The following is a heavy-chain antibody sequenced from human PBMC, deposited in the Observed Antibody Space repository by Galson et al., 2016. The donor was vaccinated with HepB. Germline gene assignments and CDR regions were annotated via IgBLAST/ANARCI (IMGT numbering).Heavy chain of an antibody. CDR2: TYDGEGN. CDR3: GTYLVGHGGTGY. J-gene: IGHJ4*02. CDR1: GASLCGGSYH. Sequence: LSLTSTVSGASLCGGSYHCSWRRQPAGAGLGLLGNTYDGEGNRYNPSLEGRVTISIDTSTNQLSLTLRSVSAADAAVYFCGTYLVGHGGTGYWGQGTPVTVSS. D-gene: IGHD3-16*01. V-gene: IGHV4-61*01.